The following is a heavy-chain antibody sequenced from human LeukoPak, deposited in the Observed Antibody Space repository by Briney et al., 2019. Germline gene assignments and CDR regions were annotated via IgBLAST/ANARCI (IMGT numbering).Heavy chain of an antibody. V-gene: IGHV4-34*01. Sequence: SETLSLTCGVDDGSFSRFYWTWIRQPPGKGLEWIGESDDYGNTNFNPSLKSRATISMDTSKKQVSLRLTSVSAADTAVYYCARGLRPGKDDALHVWGQGTMVTVSS. CDR1: DGSFSRFY. D-gene: IGHD6-25*01. CDR3: ARGLRPGKDDALHV. CDR2: SDDYGNT. J-gene: IGHJ3*01.